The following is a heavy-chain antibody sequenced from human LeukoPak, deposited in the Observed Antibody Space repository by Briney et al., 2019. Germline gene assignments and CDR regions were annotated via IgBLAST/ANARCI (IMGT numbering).Heavy chain of an antibody. J-gene: IGHJ3*02. Sequence: GGSLGLSCAASGSTFSSYAMSWVRQAPGKGLEWVSAISGSGGSTYYADSVKGRFTISRDNSKNTLYLQMNSLRAEDTAVYYCAKSGITMIVVALTFDIRGQGTMVTVSS. V-gene: IGHV3-23*01. CDR2: ISGSGGST. CDR3: AKSGITMIVVALTFDI. CDR1: GSTFSSYA. D-gene: IGHD3-22*01.